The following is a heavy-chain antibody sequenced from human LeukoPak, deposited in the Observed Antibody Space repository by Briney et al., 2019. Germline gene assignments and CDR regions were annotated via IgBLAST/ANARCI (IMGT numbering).Heavy chain of an antibody. CDR3: ARPTTVTTRSIGYGMDV. Sequence: GASVKVSCKASGYTLTSYYMHWVRQAPGQGLEWMGGIIPIFGTANYAQKFQGRVTITADEPTSTAYMELSSLRSGDTAVYYCARPTTVTTRSIGYGMDVWGQGTTVTVSS. CDR1: GYTLTSYY. J-gene: IGHJ6*02. V-gene: IGHV1-69*13. D-gene: IGHD4-17*01. CDR2: IIPIFGTA.